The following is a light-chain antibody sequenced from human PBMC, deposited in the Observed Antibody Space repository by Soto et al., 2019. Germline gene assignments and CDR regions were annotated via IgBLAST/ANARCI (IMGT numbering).Light chain of an antibody. CDR2: RNN. V-gene: IGLV1-47*01. Sequence: QPVLTQPPSASGTPGQRVTISCSGSSSNIGSNYVSWYQQLPGTAPKLLIYRNNQRPSGVPDRFSGSKSGTSASLAISGLRSEDEADYYCAAWDDSLSGRVFGGGTKVTVL. CDR3: AAWDDSLSGRV. J-gene: IGLJ2*01. CDR1: SSNIGSNY.